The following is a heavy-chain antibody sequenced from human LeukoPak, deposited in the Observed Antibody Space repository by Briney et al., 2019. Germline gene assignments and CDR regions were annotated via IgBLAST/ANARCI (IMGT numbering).Heavy chain of an antibody. Sequence: ASVKVSCKASGYTFTCYYIHWLRQAPGQGLEWVGWINPNGGGTKYAQKFQGRVTVTGDTSINTAYMELSRLKSDDTAVYFCARDPYYTNSFDYWGQGTLVTVSS. D-gene: IGHD2/OR15-2a*01. CDR1: GYTFTCYY. CDR2: INPNGGGT. V-gene: IGHV1-2*02. J-gene: IGHJ4*02. CDR3: ARDPYYTNSFDY.